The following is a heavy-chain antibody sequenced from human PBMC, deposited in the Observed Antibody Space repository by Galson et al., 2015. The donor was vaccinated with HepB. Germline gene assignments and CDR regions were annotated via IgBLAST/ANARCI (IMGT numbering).Heavy chain of an antibody. CDR2: ISYDGSNK. D-gene: IGHD5-18*01. J-gene: IGHJ4*02. CDR3: ASAGTWIQLWSYFDY. V-gene: IGHV3-30*03. Sequence: SLRLSCAASGFTFSSYGMHWVRQAPGKGLEWVAVISYDGSNKYYADSVKGRFTISRDNSKNTLYLQMNSLRAEDTAVYYCASAGTWIQLWSYFDYWGQGTLVTVSS. CDR1: GFTFSSYG.